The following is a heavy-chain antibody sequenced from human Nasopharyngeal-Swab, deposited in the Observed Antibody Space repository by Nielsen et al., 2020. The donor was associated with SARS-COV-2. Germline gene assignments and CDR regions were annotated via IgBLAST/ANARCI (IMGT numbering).Heavy chain of an antibody. V-gene: IGHV3-15*01. D-gene: IGHD3-10*01. CDR1: GFTFSNAW. CDR3: TTDYSMVRGVHY. J-gene: IGHJ4*02. Sequence: GESLKISCAASGFTFSNAWMSWVRQAPGKGLEWVGRIKSKTDGGTTDYAAPVKGRFTISRDDSKNTLYLQMNSLKTEDTAVYYCTTDYSMVRGVHYWGQGTLVTVPS. CDR2: IKSKTDGGTT.